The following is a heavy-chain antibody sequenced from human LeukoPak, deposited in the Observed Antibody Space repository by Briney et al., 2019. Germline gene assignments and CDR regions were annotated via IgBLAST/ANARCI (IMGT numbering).Heavy chain of an antibody. Sequence: GGSLRLSCAASRFTFSSYGMHWVRQAPGKGLEWVAVISYDGSNKYYADSVKGRFTISRDNSKNTLYLQMNSLRAEDTAVYYCAKDSSGWLDYWGQGTLVTVSS. CDR2: ISYDGSNK. CDR3: AKDSSGWLDY. V-gene: IGHV3-30*18. D-gene: IGHD6-19*01. CDR1: RFTFSSYG. J-gene: IGHJ4*02.